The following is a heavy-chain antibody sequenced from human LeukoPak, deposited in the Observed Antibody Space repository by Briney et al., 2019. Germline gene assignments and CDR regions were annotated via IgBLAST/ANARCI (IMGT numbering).Heavy chain of an antibody. Sequence: PGGSLRLSCAASGFTFSSDGMHSVRQAPGKELEWVAVISYDGSNKYYADSVKGRFTISRDNSKNTLYLQMNSLRAEDTAVYYWAKDRSSGYVPYYFDYWGQGTLVTVSS. CDR2: ISYDGSNK. CDR1: GFTFSSDG. V-gene: IGHV3-30*18. J-gene: IGHJ4*02. CDR3: AKDRSSGYVPYYFDY. D-gene: IGHD3-22*01.